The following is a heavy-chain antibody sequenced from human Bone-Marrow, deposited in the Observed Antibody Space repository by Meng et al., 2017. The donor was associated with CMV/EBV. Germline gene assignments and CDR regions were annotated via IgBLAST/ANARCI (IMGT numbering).Heavy chain of an antibody. D-gene: IGHD6-13*01. V-gene: IGHV4-59*08. CDR1: GGSISSYS. J-gene: IGHJ4*02. Sequence: SQTLSLTCGVSGGSISSYSWTWIRQPPGKALEWVGSISYSGFTNYNPSLKSRVTISVDTSKSQFSLNLSSVTAADTAVYYCARRALIAAAGTFDYWGQGTLVTVSS. CDR3: ARRALIAAAGTFDY. CDR2: ISYSGFT.